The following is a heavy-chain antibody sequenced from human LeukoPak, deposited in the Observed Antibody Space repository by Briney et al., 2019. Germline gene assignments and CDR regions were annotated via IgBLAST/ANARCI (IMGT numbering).Heavy chain of an antibody. V-gene: IGHV4-4*07. CDR3: ATSPYIVVVVGGGTGRDPHFDY. CDR2: IYTSGST. D-gene: IGHD2-15*01. CDR1: GGSFSGYY. J-gene: IGHJ4*02. Sequence: KPAETLSLTCAVSGGSFSGYYWSWIRQPAGKGLEWIGRIYTSGSTNYNPSLKSRVTISVDTSKNQFSLKLSSVTAADTAVYYCATSPYIVVVVGGGTGRDPHFDYWGQGTLVTVSS.